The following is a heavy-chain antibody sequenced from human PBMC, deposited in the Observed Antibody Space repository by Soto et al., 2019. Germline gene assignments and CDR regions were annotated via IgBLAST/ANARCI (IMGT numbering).Heavy chain of an antibody. J-gene: IGHJ4*02. CDR3: ARRGTGMASIDY. D-gene: IGHD1-1*01. CDR2: IYYSGST. V-gene: IGHV4-39*01. CDR1: GGSISSSSYY. Sequence: QLQLQESGPGLVKPSETLSLTCTVSGGSISSSSYYWGWIRQPPGKGLEWIGSIYYSGSTYYNPSLKSRVTISVDTSKNQFSLKLSSVTAADTAVYYCARRGTGMASIDYWGQGTLVTVSS.